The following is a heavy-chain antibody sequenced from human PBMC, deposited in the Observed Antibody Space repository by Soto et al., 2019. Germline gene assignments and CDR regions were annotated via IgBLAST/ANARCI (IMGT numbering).Heavy chain of an antibody. Sequence: QVQLQESGPGLVKPSETLSLTCTVSGGSISSYYWSWIRQPPGKGLDWIGYIYYSGSTSYNPSLKIRVTPTGATSQNQSSATVRSVTAAYPAVYSCARLWGCSVDCWGQGTLVTVAS. V-gene: IGHV4-59*08. CDR2: IYYSGST. CDR1: GGSISSYY. J-gene: IGHJ4*02. D-gene: IGHD3-16*01. CDR3: ARLWGCSVDC.